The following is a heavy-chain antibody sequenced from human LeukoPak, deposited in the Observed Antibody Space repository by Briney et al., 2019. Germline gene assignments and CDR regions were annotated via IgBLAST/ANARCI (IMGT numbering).Heavy chain of an antibody. CDR2: ISGYNGNT. CDR1: GYTFTTYG. D-gene: IGHD3-10*01. V-gene: IGHV1-18*01. Sequence: ASVKLSCKASGYTFTTYGISWVRQAPGQGLEWMGWISGYNGNTNYALKFQGRVTMTTDTSTSTAYMELRSLRSDDTAVYYCARDYYYASGSYSGPDTDYWGQGTLVTVSS. CDR3: ARDYYYASGSYSGPDTDY. J-gene: IGHJ4*02.